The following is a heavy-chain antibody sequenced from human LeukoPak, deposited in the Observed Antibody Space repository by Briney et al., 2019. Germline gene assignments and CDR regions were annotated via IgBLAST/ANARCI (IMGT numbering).Heavy chain of an antibody. CDR2: IIPIFGTA. D-gene: IGHD3-16*02. CDR3: ARAVLAKYYDYVWGSYPNHRSGWVLEY. J-gene: IGHJ4*02. CDR1: GGTFSSYA. Sequence: ASVKVSCKASGGTFSSYAISWVRQAPGQGLEWMGGIIPIFGTANYAQKFQGRVTITADESTSTAYMELSSLRSEDTAVYYCARAVLAKYYDYVWGSYPNHRSGWVLEYWGQGTLVTVSS. V-gene: IGHV1-69*13.